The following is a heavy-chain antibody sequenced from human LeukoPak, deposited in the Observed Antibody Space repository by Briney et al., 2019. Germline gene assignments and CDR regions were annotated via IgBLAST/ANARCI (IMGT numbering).Heavy chain of an antibody. V-gene: IGHV4-39*07. J-gene: IGHJ5*02. CDR3: ARGPGGSSWHWLDP. D-gene: IGHD6-13*01. CDR2: INYSGST. Sequence: SETLSLTCSVSGGSISSSSDYWDWIRQPPGKGLEWIGSINYSGSTYYNPSLKSRVTISVDTSKNQFSLKLISVTAADTAVYYCARGPGGSSWHWLDPWGQGTLVTVSS. CDR1: GGSISSSSDY.